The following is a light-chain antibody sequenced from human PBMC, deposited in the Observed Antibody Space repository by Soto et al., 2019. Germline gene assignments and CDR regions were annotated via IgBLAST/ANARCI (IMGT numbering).Light chain of an antibody. CDR3: QQGYRTPRT. V-gene: IGKV1-39*01. J-gene: IGKJ1*01. CDR2: GAS. Sequence: DIQMTQSPSSLSASVGDRVTITCRASQSVSTFLNWYQQIPVKAPNLLIYGASNLQGGVPSRFSGSGSGTDFTLTISSLQPEDSATYYCQQGYRTPRTFGQGTKVEIK. CDR1: QSVSTF.